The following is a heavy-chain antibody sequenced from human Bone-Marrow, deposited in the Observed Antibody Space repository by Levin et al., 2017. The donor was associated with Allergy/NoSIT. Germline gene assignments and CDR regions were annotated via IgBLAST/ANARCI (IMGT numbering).Heavy chain of an antibody. D-gene: IGHD1-14*01. CDR2: ISSTSARSSI. J-gene: IGHJ4*02. CDR1: GFTFSSYT. CDR3: ASWPTAGTFFWPAGDY. Sequence: NPGGSLRLSCTASGFTFSSYTMNWVRQAPGKGLEWVSSISSTSARSSILYADSVKGRFTISRDNAKNSLYLQMDSLRGDDTAVYYCASWPTAGTFFWPAGDYWGQGTLVAVSS. V-gene: IGHV3-21*03.